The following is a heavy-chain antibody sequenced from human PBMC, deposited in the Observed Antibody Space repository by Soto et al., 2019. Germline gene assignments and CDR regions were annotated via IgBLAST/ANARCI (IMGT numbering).Heavy chain of an antibody. Sequence: HPGGSLRLSCAASGFTFSSYWMSWVRQAPGKGLEWVANIKQDGSEKYYADSVKGRFTISRDNAKNSLYLQMNSLRAEDTAVYYCASEGRGYCSGGSCYSEASIDYWGQGTLVTVSS. J-gene: IGHJ4*02. CDR3: ASEGRGYCSGGSCYSEASIDY. V-gene: IGHV3-7*05. D-gene: IGHD2-15*01. CDR1: GFTFSSYW. CDR2: IKQDGSEK.